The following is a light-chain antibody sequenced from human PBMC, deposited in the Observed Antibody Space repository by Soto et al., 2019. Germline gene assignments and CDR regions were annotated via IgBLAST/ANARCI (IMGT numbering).Light chain of an antibody. CDR1: QSISSW. CDR2: DAS. Sequence: DIPMTQSPSTLSASVGDRVTITCRASQSISSWLAWYQQKPGKAPKLLIYDASSLESGVPSRFSGSGSGTEFTLTISSPQPDDFAIYYCQQYNSYSRTFGQGTKVEIK. CDR3: QQYNSYSRT. J-gene: IGKJ1*01. V-gene: IGKV1-5*01.